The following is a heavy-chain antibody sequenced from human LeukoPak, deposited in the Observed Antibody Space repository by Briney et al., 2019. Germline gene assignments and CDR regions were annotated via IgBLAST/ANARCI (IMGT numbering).Heavy chain of an antibody. CDR2: ISVYNGNT. D-gene: IGHD6-13*01. Sequence: GASVKVSCKASGYIFSSYGISWVRQAPGQGLEWMGWISVYNGNTNYAQKLQGRVNMTTDTSTSTAYMELRSLRSDDTAVYYCARLSGYDEYPDYWGQGTLVTVSS. CDR3: ARLSGYDEYPDY. V-gene: IGHV1-18*01. CDR1: GYIFSSYG. J-gene: IGHJ4*02.